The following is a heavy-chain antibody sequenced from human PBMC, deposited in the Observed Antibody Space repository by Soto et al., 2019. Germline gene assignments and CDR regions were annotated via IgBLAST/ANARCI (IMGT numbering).Heavy chain of an antibody. CDR1: GVSISSSQW. CDR2: IYHNERT. CDR3: GRTKDYFYGVDV. J-gene: IGHJ6*02. V-gene: IGHV4-4*02. Sequence: QVQLQESGPGLVKPSGTLSVTCAVSGVSISSSQWWSWVRQPPGKGLEWIGEIYHNERTNYNPSLKSRLTMSLDKSKNQVSLKLSSVTAADTATYYCGRTKDYFYGVDVWGQGTTVTVSS.